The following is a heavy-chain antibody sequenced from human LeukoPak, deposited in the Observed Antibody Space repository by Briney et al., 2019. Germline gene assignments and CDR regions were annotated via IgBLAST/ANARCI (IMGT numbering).Heavy chain of an antibody. D-gene: IGHD3-22*01. CDR1: GFSFSDHY. CDR3: ARLCRNYYDSSSLDY. Sequence: GGSLRLSCVASGFSFSDHYMDWVRQAPGKGLEWVSYISSSSSTIYYADSVKGRFTISRDNAKNSLYLQLNSLRDEDTAVYYCARLCRNYYDSSSLDYWGQGTLVTVSS. V-gene: IGHV3-48*02. CDR2: ISSSSSTI. J-gene: IGHJ4*02.